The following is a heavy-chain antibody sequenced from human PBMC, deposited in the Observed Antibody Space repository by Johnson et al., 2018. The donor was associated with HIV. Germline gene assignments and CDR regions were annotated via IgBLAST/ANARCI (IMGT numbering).Heavy chain of an antibody. CDR3: AKRFGYDNRGDQFDF. CDR1: GFTVSSNY. CDR2: ISGSGGST. D-gene: IGHD3-22*01. J-gene: IGHJ3*01. Sequence: VQLVESGGGLVQPGGSLRLSCAASGFTVSSNYMSWVRQAPGKGLEWVSAISGSGGSTYYADSVKGRFTISRDNSNNTRYLQMNSLRAEDTAVYYCAKRFGYDNRGDQFDFWGQGAMVTVSS. V-gene: IGHV3-23*04.